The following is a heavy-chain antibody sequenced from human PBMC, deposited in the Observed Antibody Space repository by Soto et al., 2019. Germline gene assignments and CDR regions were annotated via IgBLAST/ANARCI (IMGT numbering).Heavy chain of an antibody. V-gene: IGHV4-34*01. CDR2: INHSGST. CDR3: AASIAVAGISRYFDY. CDR1: GGSFSGYY. D-gene: IGHD6-19*01. Sequence: PSETLSLTCAVYGGSFSGYYWSWIRQPPGKGLEWIGEINHSGSTNYNPSLKSRVTISVDTSKNQFSLKLSSVTAADTAVYYCAASIAVAGISRYFDYWGQGTLVTVSS. J-gene: IGHJ4*02.